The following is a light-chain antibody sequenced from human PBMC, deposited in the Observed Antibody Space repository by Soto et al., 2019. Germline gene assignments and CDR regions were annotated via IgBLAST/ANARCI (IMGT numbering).Light chain of an antibody. J-gene: IGKJ1*01. CDR1: QSISSW. CDR3: QDYNSYSAS. V-gene: IGKV1-5*01. Sequence: DIPMTQSPSTLSASVGDRVTITCRASQSISSWVAWYQQKPGQPPKLLIYDASSLESGVPSRFSGSGSGTEFTLTISSPQSDDVGAYYCQDYNSYSASFGQGTKVEI. CDR2: DAS.